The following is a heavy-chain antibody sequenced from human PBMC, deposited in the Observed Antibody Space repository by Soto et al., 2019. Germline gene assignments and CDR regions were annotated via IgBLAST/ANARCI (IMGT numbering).Heavy chain of an antibody. CDR3: ARAYRENYFYAMDV. V-gene: IGHV1-69*01. D-gene: IGHD1-26*01. CDR1: GGSFSNYA. CDR2: IIPMFGIG. J-gene: IGHJ6*02. Sequence: QVQLVQSGAEVKMPGSSVRVSCKASGGSFSNYAISWVRQAPGQGLEWMGGIIPMFGIGNYAEKFLGRVTITADESTSTRHMELSSLRSEDTAVYFCARAYRENYFYAMDVWGQGTTVNVSS.